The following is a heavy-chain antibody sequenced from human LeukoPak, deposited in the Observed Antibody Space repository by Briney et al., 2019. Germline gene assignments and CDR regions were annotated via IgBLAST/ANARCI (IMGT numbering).Heavy chain of an antibody. CDR1: GGSISSYY. Sequence: PSETLSLTCTVSGGSISSYYWSWIRQPPGKGLEWIGYIYYSGSTNYNPSLKSRVTISVDTSRNQFSLKLSSVTAADTAVYYCARATAEVHDTFDIWGQGTMVTVSS. CDR3: ARATAEVHDTFDI. J-gene: IGHJ3*02. CDR2: IYYSGST. V-gene: IGHV4-59*01. D-gene: IGHD3-10*01.